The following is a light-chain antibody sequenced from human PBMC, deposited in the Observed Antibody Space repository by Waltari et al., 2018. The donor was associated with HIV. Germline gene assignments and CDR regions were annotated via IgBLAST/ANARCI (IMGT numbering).Light chain of an antibody. J-gene: IGLJ3*02. CDR3: GTWDSSLNAGV. CDR2: DND. V-gene: IGLV1-51*01. Sequence: QSMLTQPPSVSAAPGQKGTISCSGSSSNLANNYVSRYQHLPGAAPKPVIYDNDNRPSGIPDRFSGSKSGASATLVITGLQTGDEGDYYCGTWDSSLNAGVFGGGTKLTVL. CDR1: SSNLANNY.